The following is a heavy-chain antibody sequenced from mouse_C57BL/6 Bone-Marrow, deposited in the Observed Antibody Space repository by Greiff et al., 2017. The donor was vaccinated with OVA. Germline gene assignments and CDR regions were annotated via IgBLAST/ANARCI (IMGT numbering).Heavy chain of an antibody. Sequence: VQLQQPGAELVKPGASVKLSCKASGYTFTSYWMHWVKQRPGQGLEWIGMIHPNSGSTNYNEKFKSKATLTVDKSSSTAYMQLSSLTSEDSAVYYCAREAPGTFFAYWGQGTLVTVSA. CDR3: AREAPGTFFAY. CDR1: GYTFTSYW. CDR2: IHPNSGST. D-gene: IGHD4-1*01. J-gene: IGHJ3*01. V-gene: IGHV1-64*01.